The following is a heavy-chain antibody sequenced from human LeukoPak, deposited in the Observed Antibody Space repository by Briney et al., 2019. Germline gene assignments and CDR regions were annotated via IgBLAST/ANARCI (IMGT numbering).Heavy chain of an antibody. CDR2: INPSGGST. D-gene: IGHD3-9*01. Sequence: ASVTVSFKASGYTFTSNNMHWVRQAPGQGLEWMGIINPSGGSTSYAQKFEGSVTMTRDTSTSTVYMELSSLRSENTAVYYCARRGYDILTGLDYWGQGTLVTVSS. CDR3: ARRGYDILTGLDY. CDR1: GYTFTSNN. V-gene: IGHV1-46*01. J-gene: IGHJ4*02.